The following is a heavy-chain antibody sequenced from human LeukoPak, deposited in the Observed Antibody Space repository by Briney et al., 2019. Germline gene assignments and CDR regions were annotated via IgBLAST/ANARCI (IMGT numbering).Heavy chain of an antibody. CDR2: VYYSGST. CDR3: AKTTHRWFDT. J-gene: IGHJ5*02. CDR1: GGSIRTYY. V-gene: IGHV4-59*01. Sequence: SETLSLTCTVSGGSIRTYYWSWVRQPPGRGLEWIGYVYYSGSTNYNPSLKSRVTISVDTSKNQFSLNLSSVTAADTAVYYCAKTTHRWFDTWGQGTLVTVSS. D-gene: IGHD1/OR15-1a*01.